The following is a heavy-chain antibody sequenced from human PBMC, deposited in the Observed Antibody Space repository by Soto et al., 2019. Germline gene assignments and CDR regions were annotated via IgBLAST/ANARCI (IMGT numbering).Heavy chain of an antibody. CDR2: IYYSGST. V-gene: IGHV4-39*01. CDR1: GGSISSSSYY. CDR3: ASITGTADLIDY. D-gene: IGHD1-20*01. Sequence: SETLSLTCTVSGGSISSSSYYWGWIRQPPGKGLEWIGSIYYSGSTYYNPSLKSRVTISVDTSKNQFSLKLSSVTAADTAVYYCASITGTADLIDYWGQGTLVTVSS. J-gene: IGHJ4*02.